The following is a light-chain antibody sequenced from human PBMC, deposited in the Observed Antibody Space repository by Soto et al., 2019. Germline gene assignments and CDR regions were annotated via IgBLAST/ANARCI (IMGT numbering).Light chain of an antibody. V-gene: IGKV3-11*01. Sequence: EIVLTQSPSTLSLSPVERATLSFMASQSVSSYLAWYQQKPGQAPRLLIYDTSIRASGIPARFSGSGSGTDFTLTISSLDPEDFAVYYCQQRSNRPLTFGQGTRLEIK. CDR2: DTS. CDR3: QQRSNRPLT. J-gene: IGKJ5*01. CDR1: QSVSSY.